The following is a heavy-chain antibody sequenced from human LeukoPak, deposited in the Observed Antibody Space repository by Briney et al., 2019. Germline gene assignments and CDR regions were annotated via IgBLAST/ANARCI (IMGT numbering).Heavy chain of an antibody. V-gene: IGHV3-23*01. CDR1: GFTFSSYW. D-gene: IGHD3-9*01. J-gene: IGHJ4*02. CDR2: ISGSGGST. Sequence: PGGSLRLSCAASGFTFSSYWMHWVRQAPGKGLEWVSAISGSGGSTYYADSVKGRFTISRDNSKNTLYLQMNSLRAEDTAVYYCARVGGYDILTGYQEYFDYWGQGTLVTVSS. CDR3: ARVGGYDILTGYQEYFDY.